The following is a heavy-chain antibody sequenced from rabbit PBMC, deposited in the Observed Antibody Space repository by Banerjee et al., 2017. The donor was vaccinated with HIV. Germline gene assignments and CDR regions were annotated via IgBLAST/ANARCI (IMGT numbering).Heavy chain of an antibody. CDR2: IYGSAGFT. CDR1: GFTLSNYW. D-gene: IGHD4-1*01. V-gene: IGHV1S40*01. Sequence: QSLEESGGDLVKPGASLTLTCKASGFTLSNYWICWVRQAPGKGLEWIASIYGSAGFTDYASWAKGRFTISKTSSTTVSLQMTSLTAADTATYFCARDLAGVIGWNFDLWGQGTLVTVS. CDR3: ARDLAGVIGWNFDL. J-gene: IGHJ4*01.